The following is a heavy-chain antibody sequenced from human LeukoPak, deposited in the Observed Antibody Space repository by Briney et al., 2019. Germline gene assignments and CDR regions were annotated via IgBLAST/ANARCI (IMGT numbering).Heavy chain of an antibody. CDR1: GYTFTNYD. Sequence: ASVKVSCKASGYTFTNYDINWVRQAPGQGHEWMGWMNPNSGNTGYAQEFQGRVTISRNTSISTTYMELRSLRSEDTAVYYCAKEGFDVWGQGTLVTVSS. CDR3: AKEGFDV. CDR2: MNPNSGNT. V-gene: IGHV1-8*01. J-gene: IGHJ3*01.